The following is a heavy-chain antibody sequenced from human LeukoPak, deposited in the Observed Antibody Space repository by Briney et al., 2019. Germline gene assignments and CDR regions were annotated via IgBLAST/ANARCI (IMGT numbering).Heavy chain of an antibody. CDR2: ISSSSSYI. D-gene: IGHD1-26*01. V-gene: IGHV3-21*01. Sequence: GGSLRLSCAASGFTFSSYSMNWVRQAPGKGLEWVSSISSSSSYIYYADSVKGRFTISRDNAKNSLYLQMNSLRAEDTAVYYCARAGIAKAPLRATPFAYWGQGTLVTVSS. J-gene: IGHJ4*02. CDR3: ARAGIAKAPLRATPFAY. CDR1: GFTFSSYS.